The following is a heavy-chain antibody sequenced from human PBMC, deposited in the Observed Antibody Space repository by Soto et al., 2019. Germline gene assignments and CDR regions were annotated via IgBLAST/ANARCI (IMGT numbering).Heavy chain of an antibody. CDR3: AKASSSWDGYYYYGMAV. V-gene: IGHV3-30*18. CDR2: ISYDGSNK. Sequence: QVQLVESGGGVVQPGRSLRLSCAASRFTFSSYGIHWVRQAPGKGLEWVAVISYDGSNKYYADSVKGRFTISRDNSKNTLYLQRDSLRAEDSAVYYCAKASSSWDGYYYYGMAVWGPGTTVTVSS. J-gene: IGHJ6*02. CDR1: RFTFSSYG. D-gene: IGHD6-13*01.